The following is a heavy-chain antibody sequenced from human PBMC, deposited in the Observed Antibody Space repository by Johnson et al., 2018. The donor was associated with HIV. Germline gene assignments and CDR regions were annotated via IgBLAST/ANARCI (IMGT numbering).Heavy chain of an antibody. CDR3: AKEQSVVVIGIGAFDI. CDR2: IAYDGGNK. D-gene: IGHD3-22*01. J-gene: IGHJ3*02. Sequence: QVQLVESGGGVVQPGRSLRLSCAASRFTFSSYGMHWVRQAPGKGLEWVAVIAYDGGNKYYAESVKGRFTISRDNSKTTLYLQMNSLRAQDTAVYYWAKEQSVVVIGIGAFDIWGQGTMVTVSS. V-gene: IGHV3-30*18. CDR1: RFTFSSYG.